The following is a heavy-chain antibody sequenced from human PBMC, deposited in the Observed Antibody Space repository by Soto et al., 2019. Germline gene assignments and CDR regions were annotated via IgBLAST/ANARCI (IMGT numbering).Heavy chain of an antibody. V-gene: IGHV4-59*01. CDR1: GGSISSYY. J-gene: IGHJ3*02. CDR2: IYYSGST. Sequence: QVQLQESGPGLVKPSETLSLTCTVSGGSISSYYWSWIRQPPGKGLEWIGYIYYSGSTKYNPSLKGRVNIPIDTSKSQFSLNLISVTAADTAVYYCARWDCSSTSCDPDAFDIWGQGTMVTVSS. CDR3: ARWDCSSTSCDPDAFDI. D-gene: IGHD2-2*01.